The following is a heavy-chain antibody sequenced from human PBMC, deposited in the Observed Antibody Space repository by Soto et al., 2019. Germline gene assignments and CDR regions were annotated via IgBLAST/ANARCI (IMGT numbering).Heavy chain of an antibody. J-gene: IGHJ6*02. Sequence: PSETLSLTCAVYGGSFSTYYWSCIRQPPGKGLEWIGEINDRGSTNYNPSLKSRVTISVDTSKNQFSLKLTSVTAADTALYYCARVRMITATLYYYYAMDVWGQGTTVTV. CDR1: GGSFSTYY. D-gene: IGHD3-16*01. V-gene: IGHV4-34*01. CDR3: ARVRMITATLYYYYAMDV. CDR2: INDRGST.